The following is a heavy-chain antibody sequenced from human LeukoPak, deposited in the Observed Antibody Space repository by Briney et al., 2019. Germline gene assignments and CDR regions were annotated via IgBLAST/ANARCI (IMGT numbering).Heavy chain of an antibody. CDR2: ISAYNGNT. V-gene: IGHV1-18*04. CDR3: ARDGPLYSGGSEFDY. Sequence: GASVKVSCKASGYTFTSYGISWVRQAPGQGLEWMGWISAYNGNTNYAQKLQGRVTMTTDTSTSTAYMELRSLRSDDTAVYYCARDGPLYSGGSEFDYWGQGTLVTVSS. CDR1: GYTFTSYG. D-gene: IGHD6-19*01. J-gene: IGHJ4*02.